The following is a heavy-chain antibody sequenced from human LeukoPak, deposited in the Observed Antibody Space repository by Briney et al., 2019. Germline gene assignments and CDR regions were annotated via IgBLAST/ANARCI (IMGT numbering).Heavy chain of an antibody. CDR3: ARAGETWFNWFDP. Sequence: GASVKVSCKASGGTFSSYAISWVRQAPGQGLEWMGGIIPIFGTANYAQKFQGRVTITTDESTSTVYMELSSLRSDDTAVYYCARAGETWFNWFDPWGQGTLVTVSS. V-gene: IGHV1-69*05. CDR1: GGTFSSYA. CDR2: IIPIFGTA. D-gene: IGHD3-10*01. J-gene: IGHJ5*02.